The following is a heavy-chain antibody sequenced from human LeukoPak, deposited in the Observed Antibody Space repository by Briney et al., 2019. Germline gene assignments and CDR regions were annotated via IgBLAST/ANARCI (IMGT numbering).Heavy chain of an antibody. V-gene: IGHV3-48*01. CDR2: ISSSSTI. J-gene: IGHJ5*02. Sequence: TGGSPRLSCAASGFTFSSYSMNWVRQAPGKGLEWVSYISSSSTIYYADSVKGRFTISRDNAKNSLYLQMNSLRAEDTAVYYCAMAGGEQSFDPWGQGTLVTVSS. CDR3: AMAGGEQSFDP. CDR1: GFTFSSYS. D-gene: IGHD6-19*01.